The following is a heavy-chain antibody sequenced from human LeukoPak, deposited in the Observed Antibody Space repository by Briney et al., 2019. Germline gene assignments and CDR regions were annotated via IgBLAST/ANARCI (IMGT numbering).Heavy chain of an antibody. CDR3: ARVELEIDY. CDR1: GHTFTNTW. D-gene: IGHD1-1*01. Sequence: GESLKISCNGSGHTFTNTWIAWVRQKPGKGLEWMGLIYPDDSDTRYNPSFQGQVTISADKSISTAYLQWSSLKASDTALYYCARVELEIDYWGQGTLVTVSS. CDR2: IYPDDSDT. V-gene: IGHV5-51*01. J-gene: IGHJ4*02.